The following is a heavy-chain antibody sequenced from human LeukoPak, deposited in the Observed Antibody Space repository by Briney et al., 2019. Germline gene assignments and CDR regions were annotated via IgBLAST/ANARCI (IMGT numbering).Heavy chain of an antibody. CDR3: ARDQAAGGAFDI. D-gene: IGHD6-13*01. CDR1: GGSISSSNW. Sequence: SETLSLTCAVSGGSISSSNWWSWVRQPPGKGLEWIGEIHHSGSTNYNPSLKSRVTISVDKSKNQFSLKLSSVTAADTAVYYCARDQAAGGAFDIWGQGTMVTVSS. V-gene: IGHV4-4*02. J-gene: IGHJ3*02. CDR2: IHHSGST.